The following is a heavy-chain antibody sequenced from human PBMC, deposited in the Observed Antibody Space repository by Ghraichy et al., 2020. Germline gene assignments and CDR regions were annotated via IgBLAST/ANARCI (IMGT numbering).Heavy chain of an antibody. V-gene: IGHV3-30*18. Sequence: GGSLRLSCAASGFTFSTCAMHWVRQAPGKGLEWVATFSYDGKRRFQADSVKGRFTISRDNSKSTLYLQMNSLRADDTAVYYCAKEPTYSGSSIDYWGQGTLLTVST. CDR2: FSYDGKRR. D-gene: IGHD1-26*01. CDR1: GFTFSTCA. J-gene: IGHJ4*02. CDR3: AKEPTYSGSSIDY.